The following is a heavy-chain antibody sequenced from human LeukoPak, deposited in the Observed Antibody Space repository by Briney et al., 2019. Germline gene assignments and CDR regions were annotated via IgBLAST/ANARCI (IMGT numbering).Heavy chain of an antibody. CDR3: ARGKHYDSSGYADAFDI. J-gene: IGHJ3*02. V-gene: IGHV3-53*04. CDR1: GFTVSSNY. CDR2: IYSGGST. D-gene: IGHD3-22*01. Sequence: QPGGSLRLSCAASGFTVSSNYMSWVRQAPGKGLEWVSVIYSGGSTYYADSVKGRFTISRHNSKNTLYLQMNSLRAEDTAVYYCARGKHYDSSGYADAFDIWGQGTMVTVSS.